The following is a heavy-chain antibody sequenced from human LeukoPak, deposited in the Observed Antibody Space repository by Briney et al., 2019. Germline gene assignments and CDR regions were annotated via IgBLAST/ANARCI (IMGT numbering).Heavy chain of an antibody. J-gene: IGHJ5*02. CDR3: ARRGSYDFWSGNPNWFDP. V-gene: IGHV4-59*01. CDR1: GGAITNYY. D-gene: IGHD3-3*01. CDR2: IYYTGST. Sequence: PSETLSLTCGVSGGAITNYYWNWIRQAPGKGLEWLGYIYYTGSTTYNPSVKSRITISLDTSKKQISLKLRSVTAADTAVYYCARRGSYDFWSGNPNWFDPWGQGTLVTVSS.